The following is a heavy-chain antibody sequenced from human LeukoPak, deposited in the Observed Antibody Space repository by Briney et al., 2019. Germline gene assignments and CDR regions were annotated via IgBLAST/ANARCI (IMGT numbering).Heavy chain of an antibody. CDR1: GGSISSSSYY. V-gene: IGHV4-39*02. D-gene: IGHD6-6*01. J-gene: IGHJ6*02. CDR3: AREEVAARHHSYYYYGMDV. CDR2: IYYSGST. Sequence: SETLSLTCTVSGGSISSSSYYWGWLRQPPGKGLEWIGSIYYSGSTYYNPSLKSRVTISVDTSKNQFSLKLSSVTAADTAVYYCAREEVAARHHSYYYYGMDVWGQGTTVTVSS.